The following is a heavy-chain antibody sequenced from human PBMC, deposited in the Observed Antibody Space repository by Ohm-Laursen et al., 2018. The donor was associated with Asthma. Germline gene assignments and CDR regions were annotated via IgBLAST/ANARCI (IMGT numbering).Heavy chain of an antibody. CDR2: IKSNPDGGTA. CDR3: STTLTSDFYYFYAMDV. CDR1: GFDFNNAW. V-gene: IGHV3-15*01. D-gene: IGHD3-9*01. Sequence: SLRLSCAASGFDFNNAWMTWVRQAPGKGLEWVGRIKSNPDGGTAGFAAPAQGRFSISRDDSKNTLYLEMNSLKTEDTGVYYCSTTLTSDFYYFYAMDVWGQGTTVTVSS. J-gene: IGHJ6*02.